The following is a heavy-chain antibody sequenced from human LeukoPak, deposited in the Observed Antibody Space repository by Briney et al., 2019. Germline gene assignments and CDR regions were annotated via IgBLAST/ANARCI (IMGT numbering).Heavy chain of an antibody. J-gene: IGHJ4*02. V-gene: IGHV4-59*01. CDR3: ARAVAGHRKFDY. CDR1: GGSISSYY. CDR2: IYYSGST. D-gene: IGHD6-19*01. Sequence: SETLSLTCTICGGSISSYYWSWIRQPPGKGLEWIGYIYYSGSTNYNPSLKSRVTISVDTSKNQFSLKLSSVTAADTAVYYCARAVAGHRKFDYWGQGTLVTVSS.